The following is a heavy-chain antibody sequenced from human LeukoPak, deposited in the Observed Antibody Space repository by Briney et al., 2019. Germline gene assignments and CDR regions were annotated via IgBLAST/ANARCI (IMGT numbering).Heavy chain of an antibody. CDR2: INPSGGST. CDR1: GYTFTSYY. Sequence: ASVKVSCKASGYTFTSYYMHWVRQAPGQGLEWMGIINPSGGSTNYAQKFQGRVTITADESTSTAYMELSSLRSEDTAVYYCARGPLGPTTVTTGFLYMDGWGKGTPVTGPS. V-gene: IGHV1-46*01. CDR3: ARGPLGPTTVTTGFLYMDG. J-gene: IGHJ6*03. D-gene: IGHD4-17*01.